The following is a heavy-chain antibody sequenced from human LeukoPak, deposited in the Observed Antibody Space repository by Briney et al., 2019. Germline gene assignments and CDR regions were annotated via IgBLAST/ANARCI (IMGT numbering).Heavy chain of an antibody. Sequence: GGSLRLSCTASGFTFSSYSMNWVRQAPGKGLEWVSYIISNSGTIYYADSVKGRFTISRDNTKNSLYLQMNSLRAEDTAVNYCARASGSYQVFDYWGQGTLVTVSS. CDR3: ARASGSYQVFDY. D-gene: IGHD1-26*01. CDR1: GFTFSSYS. V-gene: IGHV3-48*01. J-gene: IGHJ4*02. CDR2: IISNSGTI.